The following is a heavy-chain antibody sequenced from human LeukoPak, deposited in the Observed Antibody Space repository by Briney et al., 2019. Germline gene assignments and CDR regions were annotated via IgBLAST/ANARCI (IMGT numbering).Heavy chain of an antibody. J-gene: IGHJ5*02. CDR2: INPNSGGT. CDR3: IAAAGRNWFDP. Sequence: ASVKVSCKASGYTFTGYYMHWVRQAPGQGLEWMGWINPNSGGTNYAQKLQGRVTMTTDTSTSTAYMELRSLRSDDTAVYYCIAAAGRNWFDPWGQGTLVTVSS. V-gene: IGHV1-2*02. D-gene: IGHD6-13*01. CDR1: GYTFTGYY.